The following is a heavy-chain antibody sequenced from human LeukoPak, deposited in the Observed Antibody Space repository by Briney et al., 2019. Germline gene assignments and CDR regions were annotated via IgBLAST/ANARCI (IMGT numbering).Heavy chain of an antibody. V-gene: IGHV4-59*01. CDR1: GGSISSYY. CDR3: AREELGYCSGGNCHDAFDI. CDR2: IYYSGRT. J-gene: IGHJ3*02. D-gene: IGHD2-15*01. Sequence: SETLSLTCTVSGGSISSYYWSWIRQPPGKGLEWVGYIYYSGRTDYNPSLQSRLTISVNTSRTQFSLKLSSVAAADTAVSYCAREELGYCSGGNCHDAFDIWGQGTMVTVSA.